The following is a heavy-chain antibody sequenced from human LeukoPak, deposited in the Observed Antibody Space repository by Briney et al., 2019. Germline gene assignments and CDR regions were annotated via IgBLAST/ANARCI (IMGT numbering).Heavy chain of an antibody. CDR2: ISGRSTTI. V-gene: IGHV3-48*01. J-gene: IGHJ6*03. Sequence: GGSLRLSCAVSGFTFSSYSMDWVRQAPGKGLEWVSYISGRSTTIYYADSVKGRFTISRDNGKNSLYLQMNSLRAEDTAVYYCARVSAARPSGYYYYYMDVWGKGITVTVSS. CDR3: ARVSAARPSGYYYYYMDV. CDR1: GFTFSSYS. D-gene: IGHD6-6*01.